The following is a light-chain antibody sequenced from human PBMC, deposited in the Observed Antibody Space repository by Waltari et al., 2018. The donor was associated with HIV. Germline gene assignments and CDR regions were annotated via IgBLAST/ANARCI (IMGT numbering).Light chain of an antibody. CDR2: GIS. J-gene: IGKJ2*01. Sequence: EIELTQSPATLSVSPGERATLSCRASQSVSSNLAWYQQKPGQAPRLLMYGISTRATGIPARFSGSGSGTEFTLTIGSLQSEDFAVYYCQQYNNWPPYTFGQGTKLEIK. CDR3: QQYNNWPPYT. V-gene: IGKV3-15*01. CDR1: QSVSSN.